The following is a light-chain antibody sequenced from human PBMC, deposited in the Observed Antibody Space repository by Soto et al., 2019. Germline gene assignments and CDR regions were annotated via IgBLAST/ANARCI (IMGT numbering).Light chain of an antibody. CDR3: QQYGNSPRT. CDR1: RSVSSRY. Sequence: ETVLTQSPGTLSLSPGEGATLSCRASRSVSSRYLAWYQQKPGQAPRLLIYGASSRATGIPDRFSGSGSGTDFTLSISRLEPEDFAVYYCQQYGNSPRTFGQGTKVEIK. V-gene: IGKV3-20*01. J-gene: IGKJ1*01. CDR2: GAS.